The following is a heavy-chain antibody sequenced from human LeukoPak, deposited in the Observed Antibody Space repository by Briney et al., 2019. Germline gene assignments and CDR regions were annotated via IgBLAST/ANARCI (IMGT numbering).Heavy chain of an antibody. J-gene: IGHJ4*02. Sequence: SVKVSCKASGSTFSSYAISWVRQAPGQGLEWMGGIIPIFGTANYAQKCQGRVTITTDESTSTAYMELSSLRSEDTAVYYCARGRPHYYDSSGYLGYWGQGTLVTVSS. CDR3: ARGRPHYYDSSGYLGY. CDR2: IIPIFGTA. D-gene: IGHD3-22*01. V-gene: IGHV1-69*05. CDR1: GSTFSSYA.